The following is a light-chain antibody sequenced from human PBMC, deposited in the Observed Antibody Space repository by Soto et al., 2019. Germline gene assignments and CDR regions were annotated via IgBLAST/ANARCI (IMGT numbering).Light chain of an antibody. CDR1: QSLLQSNGYNY. CDR2: FGS. Sequence: DIVMTQSPLSLPVTPGEPASISCSSSQSLLQSNGYNYLDWYLQKPGQSPQLLIYFGSYRASGVPDRFSGSGSGTDITLKIRRVQAEDVGVYYCMQAQQTPPTFGQGTKVEIK. J-gene: IGKJ1*01. CDR3: MQAQQTPPT. V-gene: IGKV2-28*01.